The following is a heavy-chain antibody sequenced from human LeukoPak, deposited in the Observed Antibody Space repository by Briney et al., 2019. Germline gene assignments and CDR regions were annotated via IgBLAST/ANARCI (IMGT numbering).Heavy chain of an antibody. CDR2: IRYDGSNK. CDR1: GFTFSSYG. D-gene: IGHD4-17*01. J-gene: IGHJ1*01. CDR3: AKDPRGYGAIAEYFQH. Sequence: SGGSLRLSCAASGFTFSSYGMHWVRQAPGKGLEWVAFIRYDGSNKYYTDSVKGRFTISRDNSKNTLYLQMNSLRAEDTAVYYCAKDPRGYGAIAEYFQHWGQGTLVTVSS. V-gene: IGHV3-30*02.